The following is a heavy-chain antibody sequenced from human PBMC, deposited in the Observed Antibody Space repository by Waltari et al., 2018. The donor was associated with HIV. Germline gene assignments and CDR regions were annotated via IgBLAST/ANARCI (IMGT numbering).Heavy chain of an antibody. J-gene: IGHJ5*02. V-gene: IGHV1-24*01. Sequence: QVQLVQSGAEVKKPGASVKVSCKISGYTFSEISMHWVRQAPGKGLEWMGSCDPEDGETIYAQAFQGRVTMTEDTSTDTAYLDLTSLRSEDTAVYYCAIDFVLWGQGTLVTVSS. CDR3: AIDFVL. CDR2: CDPEDGET. CDR1: GYTFSEIS.